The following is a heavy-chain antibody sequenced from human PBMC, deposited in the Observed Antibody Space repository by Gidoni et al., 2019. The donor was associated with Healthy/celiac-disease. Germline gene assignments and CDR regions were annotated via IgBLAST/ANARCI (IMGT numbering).Heavy chain of an antibody. V-gene: IGHV1-8*01. J-gene: IGHJ4*02. CDR3: AILMGITGTEYYFDY. Sequence: QVQLVQSGAQVKKPGASVTVSCKASGYTCPSYDINWVRQAPGQGLEWMGWMNPNSGNTGYAQKFQGRVTMTRNTSISTAYMELSSLRSEDTAVYYCAILMGITGTEYYFDYWGQGTLVTVSS. CDR1: GYTCPSYD. D-gene: IGHD1-7*01. CDR2: MNPNSGNT.